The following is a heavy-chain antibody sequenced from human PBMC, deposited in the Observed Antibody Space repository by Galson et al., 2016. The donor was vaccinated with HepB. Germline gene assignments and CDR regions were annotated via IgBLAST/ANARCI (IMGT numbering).Heavy chain of an antibody. Sequence: SLRLSCAASGFDFRRYAMNWVRQAPGKGLDWVAVIWHDGSKKYFADSTKGRFTVSRDNSKNTLYLQMNSLSVEDTAVYYCARGDPWYSSGWGPDYWGQGTLGAVSS. CDR3: ARGDPWYSSGWGPDY. D-gene: IGHD6-19*01. J-gene: IGHJ4*02. V-gene: IGHV3-33*08. CDR1: GFDFRRYA. CDR2: IWHDGSKK.